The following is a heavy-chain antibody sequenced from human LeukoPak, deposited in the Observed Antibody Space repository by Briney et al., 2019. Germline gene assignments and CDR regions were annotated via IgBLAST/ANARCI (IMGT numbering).Heavy chain of an antibody. V-gene: IGHV1-18*01. CDR3: ARDPHYYYDSSGYFPNWFDP. D-gene: IGHD3-22*01. CDR1: GYTFTSYG. CDR2: ISAYNGNT. Sequence: ASVKVSCKASGYTFTSYGISWVRQAPGQGLEWMGWISAYNGNTNYAQKLQGRVTMTTDTSTSTAYMELRSLRSDDTAVYYCARDPHYYYDSSGYFPNWFDPWGHGTLVTASS. J-gene: IGHJ5*02.